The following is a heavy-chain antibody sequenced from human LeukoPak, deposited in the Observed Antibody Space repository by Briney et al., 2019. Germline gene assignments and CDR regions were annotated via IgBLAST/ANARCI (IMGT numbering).Heavy chain of an antibody. CDR3: ARARWITFGTSDYYFDY. Sequence: GESLKISCKGSGYSFTSYWIGWVQQMPGKGLEWMGIIYPGDSETRYSPSFQGQVTISADQSISTAYLQWSSLKASDTAMYYCARARWITFGTSDYYFDYWVQGTLVTVAS. CDR2: IYPGDSET. J-gene: IGHJ4*02. CDR1: GYSFTSYW. D-gene: IGHD3-16*01. V-gene: IGHV5-51*07.